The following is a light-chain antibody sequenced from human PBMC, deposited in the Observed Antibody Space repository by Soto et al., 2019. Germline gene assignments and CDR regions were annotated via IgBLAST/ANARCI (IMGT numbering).Light chain of an antibody. Sequence: ETVLTQSPATLSLSPGERAILSCRASQSVSNSLAWYQQKPGQAPRLLIYDASNGATGVPARFSGSGSGTDFTLTITSLEPEDFAVYYCQQRYTWPSFGPGTKVDIK. V-gene: IGKV3-11*01. J-gene: IGKJ3*01. CDR3: QQRYTWPS. CDR2: DAS. CDR1: QSVSNS.